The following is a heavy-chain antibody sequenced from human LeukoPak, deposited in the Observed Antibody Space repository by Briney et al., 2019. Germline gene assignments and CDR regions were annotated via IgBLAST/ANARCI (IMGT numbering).Heavy chain of an antibody. CDR2: VYHSGST. V-gene: IGHV4-59*01. CDR3: ATDRQEGGSGSYWFDP. CDR1: RGSITTYY. D-gene: IGHD3-10*01. Sequence: PSETLSLTCTVSRGSITTYYWRWIRQPAGKGLEGIGNVYHSGSTTYNQSLKSRVSMSVDMSKNQFTLNLRSVTAADTATYYCATDRQEGGSGSYWFDPWGQGTQVTVSS. J-gene: IGHJ5*02.